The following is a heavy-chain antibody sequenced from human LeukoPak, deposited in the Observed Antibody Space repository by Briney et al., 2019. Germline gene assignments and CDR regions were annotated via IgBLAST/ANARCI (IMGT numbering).Heavy chain of an antibody. CDR1: GGSLSAYY. CDR2: INHGGST. CDR3: ARVVQSTDSSGFYLPEYFQH. D-gene: IGHD3-22*01. V-gene: IGHV4-34*01. Sequence: SETLSLTCAVYGGSLSAYYWTWIRQPPGKGLEWIGEINHGGSTNYNPSLKSRVTISVDTSKNQFSLKLRSVTAADTAVYYCARVVQSTDSSGFYLPEYFQHWGQGTLVTVSS. J-gene: IGHJ1*01.